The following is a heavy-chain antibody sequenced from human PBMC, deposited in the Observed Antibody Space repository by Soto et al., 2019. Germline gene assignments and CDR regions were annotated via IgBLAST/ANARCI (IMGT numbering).Heavy chain of an antibody. CDR3: ARDDSSSSRFDP. CDR1: GYTFTNYY. Sequence: ASVKVSCKASGYTFTNYYIHWVRQAPGQGLEWMGIINPSGGSTTYAQKFQGRVTMTRDTSTSTVYMELSSLTSDDTALYCCARDDSSSSRFDPWGQGTLVTVSS. CDR2: INPSGGST. V-gene: IGHV1-46*01. J-gene: IGHJ5*02. D-gene: IGHD6-6*01.